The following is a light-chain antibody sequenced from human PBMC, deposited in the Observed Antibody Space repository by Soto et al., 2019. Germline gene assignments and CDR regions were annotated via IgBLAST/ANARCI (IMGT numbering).Light chain of an antibody. CDR3: AAWDDSLNGWV. Sequence: QSVLTQPPSVSAAPGQRVTISCSGSYSNTGDNSVSWYQQLPGKAPKLLIYYDDLLPSGVSDRFSGYKSVTSASLAISGLQYEDEADYYCAAWDDSLNGWVFGGGTKVTVL. CDR2: YDD. V-gene: IGLV1-36*01. J-gene: IGLJ3*02. CDR1: YSNTGDNS.